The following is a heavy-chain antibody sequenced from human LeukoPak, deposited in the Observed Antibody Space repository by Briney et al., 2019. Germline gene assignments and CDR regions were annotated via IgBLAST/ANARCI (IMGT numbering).Heavy chain of an antibody. CDR1: GFTFSSYG. D-gene: IGHD6-25*01. CDR3: ATSSGGGWFDP. J-gene: IGHJ5*02. V-gene: IGHV3-33*01. CDR2: IWYDRSNK. Sequence: GGSLRLSCAASGFTFSSYGMHWVRQAPGKGLEWVAVIWYDRSNKYYADSVKGRFTISRDNSKNTLYLQMNSLRAKDTAVYYCATSSGGGWFDPWGQGTLVTVSS.